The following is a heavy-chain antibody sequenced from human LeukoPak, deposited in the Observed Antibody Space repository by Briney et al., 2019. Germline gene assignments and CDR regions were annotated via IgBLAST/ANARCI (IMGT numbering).Heavy chain of an antibody. CDR1: GFTFSSYA. V-gene: IGHV3-23*01. J-gene: IGHJ5*02. D-gene: IGHD6-19*01. CDR3: AKDAPIAVAGTPEWTNWFDP. Sequence: EGSLSLSCAASGFTFSSYAMSWVRQAPGKGLERVSAISGSGGSTYYADSVKGRFTISRDNSKNTLYLQMNSLRAEDTAVYYCAKDAPIAVAGTPEWTNWFDPWGQGTLVTVSS. CDR2: ISGSGGST.